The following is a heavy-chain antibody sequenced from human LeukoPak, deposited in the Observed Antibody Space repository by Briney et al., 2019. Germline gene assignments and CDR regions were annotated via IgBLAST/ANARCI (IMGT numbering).Heavy chain of an antibody. Sequence: GGSLRLSCAAPGFTFSSYAMSWVRQAPGKGLEWVSAISGSGGSTYYADSVKGRFTISRDNSKNTLYLQMNSLRAEDTAVYYCAKRDYYGSGSAYRPREYYYYGMDVWGQGTTVTVSS. J-gene: IGHJ6*02. CDR1: GFTFSSYA. V-gene: IGHV3-23*01. CDR3: AKRDYYGSGSAYRPREYYYYGMDV. CDR2: ISGSGGST. D-gene: IGHD3-10*01.